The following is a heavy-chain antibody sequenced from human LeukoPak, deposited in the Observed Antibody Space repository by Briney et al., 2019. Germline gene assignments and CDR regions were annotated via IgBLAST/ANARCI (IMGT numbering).Heavy chain of an antibody. J-gene: IGHJ4*02. CDR1: GGSFSGYY. V-gene: IGHV4-34*01. Sequence: SETLSLTCAVYGGSFSGYYWSWIRLPPGKGLEWIGEINHSGSTNYNPSLKSRVTISVDTSKNQFSLKLSSVTAADTAVYYCARGPSDYFDYWGQGTLVTVSS. CDR3: ARGPSDYFDY. CDR2: INHSGST.